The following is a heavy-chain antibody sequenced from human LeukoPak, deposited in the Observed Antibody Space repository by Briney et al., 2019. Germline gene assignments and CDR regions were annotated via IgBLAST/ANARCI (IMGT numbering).Heavy chain of an antibody. CDR3: ARWIQLWSDPFDY. V-gene: IGHV3-21*01. D-gene: IGHD5-18*01. Sequence: GGSLRLSCAASGFTFGSYSRNRVRQAPGKGLEWVSSISSSSSYIYYADSVKGRFTIYRDNAKTSLYLQMNSLRAEDTAVSYCARWIQLWSDPFDYWGQGPLVTVSS. J-gene: IGHJ4*02. CDR1: GFTFGSYS. CDR2: ISSSSSYI.